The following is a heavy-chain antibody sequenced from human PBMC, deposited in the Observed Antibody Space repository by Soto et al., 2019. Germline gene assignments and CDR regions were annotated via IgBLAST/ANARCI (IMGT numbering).Heavy chain of an antibody. V-gene: IGHV4-4*02. CDR2: VSPSGIT. CDR1: GDSITNYNW. D-gene: IGHD3-10*01. J-gene: IGHJ4*02. Sequence: QVQLQESGPGLVKPSGTLSLTCAVSGDSITNYNWWSWVRQAPGKGLEWIGEVSPSGITHYNPSLASRVSNSVDESRNQFSLDLTSVTAADTAVYYCARGFAIRAYWGQGTLVSVSS. CDR3: ARGFAIRAY.